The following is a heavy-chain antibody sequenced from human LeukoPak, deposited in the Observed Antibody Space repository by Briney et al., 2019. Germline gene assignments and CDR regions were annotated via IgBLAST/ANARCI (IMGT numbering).Heavy chain of an antibody. D-gene: IGHD3-10*01. J-gene: IGHJ3*02. CDR2: ISSSSSYI. CDR3: AKDLRFDYYGSGSQNAFDI. CDR1: GFTFSSYS. Sequence: GGSLRLSCAASGFTFSSYSMNWVRQAPGKGLEWVSSISSSSSYIYYADSVKGRFTISRDNAKNSLYLQMNSLRAEDTAVYYCAKDLRFDYYGSGSQNAFDIWGQGTMVTVSS. V-gene: IGHV3-21*01.